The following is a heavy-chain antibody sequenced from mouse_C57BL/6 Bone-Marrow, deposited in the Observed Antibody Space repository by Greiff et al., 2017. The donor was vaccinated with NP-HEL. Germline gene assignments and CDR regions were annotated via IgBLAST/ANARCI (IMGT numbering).Heavy chain of an antibody. CDR3: ARDPPYDYLDY. Sequence: EVKLEESGGGLVKPGGSLKLSCAASGFTFSDYGMHWVRQAPEKGLEWVAYISSGSSTIYYADTVKGRFTISRDNAKNTLFLQMTSLRSEDTAMYYCARDPPYDYLDYWGQGTTLTVSS. V-gene: IGHV5-17*01. J-gene: IGHJ2*01. CDR1: GFTFSDYG. D-gene: IGHD2-4*01. CDR2: ISSGSSTI.